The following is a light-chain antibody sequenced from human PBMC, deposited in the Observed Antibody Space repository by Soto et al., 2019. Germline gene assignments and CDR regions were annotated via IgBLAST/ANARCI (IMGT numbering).Light chain of an antibody. J-gene: IGKJ5*01. CDR1: QSVSSN. V-gene: IGKV3-15*01. Sequence: VMAQSPPTLSVSSGERATLSCRASQSVSSNLAWYQQKPGQAPRLLIYGASTRATGIPARFSGSGSGTDFTLTITRLEPEDSAVYFCQQYTGPPTTFGQGTRLEIK. CDR2: GAS. CDR3: QQYTGPPTT.